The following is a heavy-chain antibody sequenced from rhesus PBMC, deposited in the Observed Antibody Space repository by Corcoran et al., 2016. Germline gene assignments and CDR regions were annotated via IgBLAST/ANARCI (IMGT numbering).Heavy chain of an antibody. D-gene: IGHD5-24*01. J-gene: IGHJ4*01. V-gene: IGHV3S5*01. Sequence: EVQLVESGGGLVQPGGSLRLSCAASGFTFSSYGMSWVRQAPGKGLEWVSYISNGGGSTYYADSVKGRFTISGDNAKNTLSLQMNSLRAEDTAVYYCAKVAGWQWADYWGQGVLVTVSS. CDR3: AKVAGWQWADY. CDR1: GFTFSSYG. CDR2: ISNGGGST.